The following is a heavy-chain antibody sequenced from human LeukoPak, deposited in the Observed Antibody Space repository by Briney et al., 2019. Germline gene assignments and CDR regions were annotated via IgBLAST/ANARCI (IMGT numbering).Heavy chain of an antibody. V-gene: IGHV4-39*07. CDR2: IYYSGST. CDR1: GGSISSSSYY. Sequence: SETLSLTCTASGGSISSSSYYWGWIRQPPGKGLEWIGSIYYSGSTYYNPSLKSRVTISVDTSKNQFSLKLSSVTAADTAVYYCAREPSRYSSPGEPWFDPWGQGTLVTVSS. D-gene: IGHD6-13*01. CDR3: AREPSRYSSPGEPWFDP. J-gene: IGHJ5*02.